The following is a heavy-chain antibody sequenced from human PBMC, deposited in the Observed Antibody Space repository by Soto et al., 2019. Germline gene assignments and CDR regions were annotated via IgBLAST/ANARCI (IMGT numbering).Heavy chain of an antibody. CDR1: GFTFSSYS. D-gene: IGHD4-17*01. Sequence: GGSLRLSCAASGFTFSSYSMNWVRQAPGKGLEWVSYISSSSSTIYYADSVKGRFTISRDNAKNSLYLQMNSLRAEDTAVYYCARVYGDYDYYYMDVWGKGTTVTVSS. V-gene: IGHV3-48*01. J-gene: IGHJ6*03. CDR2: ISSSSSTI. CDR3: ARVYGDYDYYYMDV.